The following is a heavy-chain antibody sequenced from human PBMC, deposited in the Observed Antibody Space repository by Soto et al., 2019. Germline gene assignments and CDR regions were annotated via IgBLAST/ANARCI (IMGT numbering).Heavy chain of an antibody. CDR3: ARFYYDSSGYLPSPYYYYYGMDV. CDR1: GFTFSSYW. V-gene: IGHV3-7*04. J-gene: IGHJ6*02. Sequence: EVQLVESGGGLVQPGGSLRLSCAASGFTFSSYWMSWVRQAPGKGLEWVANIKQDGSEKYYVDSVKGRFTISRDNAKNXRYXQXXGLRAEDTAVYYCARFYYDSSGYLPSPYYYYYGMDVWGQGTTVTVSS. D-gene: IGHD3-22*01. CDR2: IKQDGSEK.